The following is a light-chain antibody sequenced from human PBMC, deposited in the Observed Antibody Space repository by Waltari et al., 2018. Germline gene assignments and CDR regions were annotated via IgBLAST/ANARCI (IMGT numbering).Light chain of an antibody. CDR2: QNV. V-gene: IGLV1-47*01. CDR3: AAWDYNLNGVV. CDR1: NSNIGSGF. Sequence: QSLLTQPPSASGTPGERVTLSCSGSNSNIGSGFVYWYHQVPGTAPKTLIYQNVGRPSGGPDRFSGSKSGTSASLAISGLRPEDEGDYYCAAWDYNLNGVVFGGGTRLTVL. J-gene: IGLJ3*02.